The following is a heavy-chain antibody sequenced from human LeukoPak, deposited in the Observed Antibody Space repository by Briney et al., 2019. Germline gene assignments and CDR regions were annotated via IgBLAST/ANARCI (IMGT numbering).Heavy chain of an antibody. CDR2: IRQDGSEK. CDR1: GFTFTDYW. Sequence: GGSLRLSCEVSGFTFTDYWMNRVRQAPGKGPEWVASIRQDGSEKTYVDSVKGRFTIFRDNTKNSLSLQLNGLRAEDTAVYYCARDGTAAGLYFDLWGQGTLVTVSS. V-gene: IGHV3-7*01. CDR3: ARDGTAAGLYFDL. D-gene: IGHD6-13*01. J-gene: IGHJ4*01.